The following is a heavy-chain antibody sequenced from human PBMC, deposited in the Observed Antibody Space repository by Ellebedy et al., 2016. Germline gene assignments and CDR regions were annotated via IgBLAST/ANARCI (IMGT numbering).Heavy chain of an antibody. V-gene: IGHV4-4*02. J-gene: IGHJ4*02. CDR1: GGSISSSNW. Sequence: SETLSLTCAVSGGSISSSNWWSWVRQPPGKGLEWIGEIYHSGSTNYNPSLKSRVTISVDKSKNQFSLKLSSVTAADTAVYYCARDRALPTNGKTRYFDYWGQGTLVTVSS. CDR3: ARDRALPTNGKTRYFDY. CDR2: IYHSGST. D-gene: IGHD2-8*01.